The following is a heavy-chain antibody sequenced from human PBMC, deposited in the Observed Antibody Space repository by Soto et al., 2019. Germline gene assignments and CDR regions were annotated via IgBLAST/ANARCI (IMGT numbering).Heavy chain of an antibody. Sequence: GGSLSLSCAASGFAFIAYAMNWVRHTPGEGLEWVSSVSGTGRTTYHADSVKGRFTISVDTSKNQFSLKLTSVTAADTAVYYCARPQTGHSGGSQFDPWGQGSLVTVSS. CDR3: ARPQTGHSGGSQFDP. V-gene: IGHV3-23*01. D-gene: IGHD6-19*01. CDR2: VSGTGRTT. CDR1: GFAFIAYA. J-gene: IGHJ5*02.